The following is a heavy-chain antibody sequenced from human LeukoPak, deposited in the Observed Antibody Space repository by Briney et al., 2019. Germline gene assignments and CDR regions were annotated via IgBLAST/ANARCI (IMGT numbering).Heavy chain of an antibody. CDR3: ARDRSPLWFGEFETPYYYYGMDV. Sequence: GASVKVSCKASGGIFSSYAISWVRQAPGQGLEWMGGIIPIFGTANYAQKFQGRVTITADKSTSTAYMELSSLRSEDTAVYYCARDRSPLWFGEFETPYYYYGMDVWGKGTTVTVSS. J-gene: IGHJ6*04. D-gene: IGHD3-10*01. V-gene: IGHV1-69*06. CDR2: IIPIFGTA. CDR1: GGIFSSYA.